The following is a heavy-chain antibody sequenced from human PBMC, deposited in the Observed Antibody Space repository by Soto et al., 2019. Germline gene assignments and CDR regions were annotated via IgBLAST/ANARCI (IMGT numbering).Heavy chain of an antibody. J-gene: IGHJ6*02. D-gene: IGHD3-10*01. V-gene: IGHV4-34*01. Sequence: SETLSLTCAVYGGSFSGYYWSWIRQPPGNGLEWIGEINHSGSTNYNASLKSRVTISVDTSKNQFSLKLSSVTAADTAVYYCARGSRNTYYYGSGSYGGMDVWGQGTTVTVSS. CDR1: GGSFSGYY. CDR3: ARGSRNTYYYGSGSYGGMDV. CDR2: INHSGST.